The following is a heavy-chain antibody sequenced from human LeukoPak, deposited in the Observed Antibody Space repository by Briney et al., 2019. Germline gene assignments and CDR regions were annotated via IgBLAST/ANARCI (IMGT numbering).Heavy chain of an antibody. CDR2: INSDGSST. Sequence: GGSLRLSCAASGFTFSSYWTHWVRQAPGKGLVWVSRINSDGSSTTYADSVKGRFTISRDNAKNTLYLQMNRLRAEDTAVYYCATLNPLGYCSSTSCPNFDYWGQGTLVTVSS. V-gene: IGHV3-74*01. CDR3: ATLNPLGYCSSTSCPNFDY. J-gene: IGHJ4*02. D-gene: IGHD2-2*01. CDR1: GFTFSSYW.